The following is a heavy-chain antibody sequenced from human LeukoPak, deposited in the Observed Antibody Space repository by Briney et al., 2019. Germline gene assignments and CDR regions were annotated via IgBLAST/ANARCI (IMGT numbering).Heavy chain of an antibody. V-gene: IGHV3-30*04. CDR1: GFTFSSYA. D-gene: IGHD3-22*01. CDR2: ISYDGSNK. J-gene: IGHJ5*02. Sequence: GRSLRLSCAASGFTFSSYAMHWVRQAPAKGLEWVAVISYDGSNKYYADSVKGRFTISRDNSKNTLYLQMNSLRAEDTAVYYGARDLGQYYDTSDNWFDPWGQGTLVTVSS. CDR3: ARDLGQYYDTSDNWFDP.